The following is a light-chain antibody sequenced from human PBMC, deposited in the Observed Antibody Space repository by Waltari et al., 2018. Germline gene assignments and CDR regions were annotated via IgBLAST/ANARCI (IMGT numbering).Light chain of an antibody. CDR2: NSS. CDR3: QHRDNWLFT. V-gene: IGKV3-11*01. CDR1: QSLQTF. J-gene: IGKJ3*01. Sequence: EIVLTQAPATLSCSPGDRANLSGRASQSLQTFLAGDQQKPGQAPRPLIYNSSLRASGVPVRFSGSGAGTDFTLTISHLEPEDFAFYFCQHRDNWLFTFGPGTKVEIK.